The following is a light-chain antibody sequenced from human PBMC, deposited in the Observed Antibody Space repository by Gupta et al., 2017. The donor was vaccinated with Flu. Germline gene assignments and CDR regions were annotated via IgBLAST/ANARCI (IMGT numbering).Light chain of an antibody. Sequence: QPPHTGSVGDRVTITCRASQSISSYLNWYQQKPGKAPKLLIYAASSLQSGVPSRFSGSGSGTDFTLTISSLQPEDFATYYCQQSYSTPYTFGQGTKLEIK. J-gene: IGKJ2*01. CDR2: AAS. CDR1: QSISSY. CDR3: QQSYSTPYT. V-gene: IGKV1-39*01.